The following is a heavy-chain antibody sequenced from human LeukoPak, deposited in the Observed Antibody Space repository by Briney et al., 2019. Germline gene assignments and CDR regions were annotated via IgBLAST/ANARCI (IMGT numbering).Heavy chain of an antibody. D-gene: IGHD2-2*01. CDR3: ARRYCSSTSCYYYFDY. V-gene: IGHV1-69*13. Sequence: ASVKVSCKASGGTFSSYAISWVRQAPGQGLEGMGGIIPIFGTANYAQKFQGRVTITADESTSTAYMELSSLRSEATAVYYCARRYCSSTSCYYYFDYWGQGTLVTVSS. CDR1: GGTFSSYA. J-gene: IGHJ4*02. CDR2: IIPIFGTA.